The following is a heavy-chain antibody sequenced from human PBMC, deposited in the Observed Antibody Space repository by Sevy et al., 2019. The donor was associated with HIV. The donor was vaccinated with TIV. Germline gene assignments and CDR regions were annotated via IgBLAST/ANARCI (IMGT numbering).Heavy chain of an antibody. Sequence: ASVKXSCKVSGXXXSELSMHXVRQAXGXGXEWMXXFDXXXXXTIYAQNFQGRVTTTEDTSTDTAYMELSSLTSEDTAVYYCAGAREYYXXTSXXXDXWGQGTLVTVSS. J-gene: IGHJ4*02. CDR3: AGAREYYXXTSXXXDX. CDR2: FDXXXXXT. CDR1: GXXXSELS. D-gene: IGHD3-22*01. V-gene: IGHV1-24*01.